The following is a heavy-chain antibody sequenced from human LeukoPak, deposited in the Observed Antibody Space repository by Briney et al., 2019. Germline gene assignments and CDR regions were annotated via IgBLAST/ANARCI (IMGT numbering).Heavy chain of an antibody. CDR1: GESHSRFY. Sequence: SETLSLTCAVSGESHSRFYWSWIRQSPGRGLEWIGEINHSGSPNYNPSLKSRVTISLDTSKNQFSLRVPSVTAADTAVYYCARLQSGFDFGVVIPFDYWGQGTLVTVSS. V-gene: IGHV4-34*01. D-gene: IGHD3-3*01. J-gene: IGHJ4*02. CDR3: ARLQSGFDFGVVIPFDY. CDR2: INHSGSP.